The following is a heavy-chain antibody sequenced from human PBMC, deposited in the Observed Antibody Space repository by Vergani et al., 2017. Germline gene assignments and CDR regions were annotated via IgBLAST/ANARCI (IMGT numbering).Heavy chain of an antibody. CDR1: GYTFAGYN. CDR3: ARGWSGYSTSWFFEY. J-gene: IGHJ4*02. Sequence: QVQLVQSGAEVKKPGASVKVSCKASGYTFAGYNIHWVRQAPGQGLELMGWITPNSGGTNYAQKFQGRVTMTRDTSINTAYMELSRLRSDDTAVYYCARGWSGYSTSWFFEYWCQGTMVTVSS. CDR2: ITPNSGGT. V-gene: IGHV1-2*02. D-gene: IGHD6-13*01.